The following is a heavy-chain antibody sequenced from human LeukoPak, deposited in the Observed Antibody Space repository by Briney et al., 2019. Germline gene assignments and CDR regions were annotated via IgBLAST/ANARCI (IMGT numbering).Heavy chain of an antibody. CDR3: ALSAWGSSSYYYYYYGMDV. J-gene: IGHJ6*02. Sequence: SETLSLTCTVSGGSISSSGYYWGWIRQPPGKGLEWIGRIYTSGSTNYNPSLKSRVTMSVDTSKNQFSLKLSSVTAADTAVYYCALSAWGSSSYYYYYYGMDVWGQGTTVTVSS. CDR1: GGSISSSGYY. V-gene: IGHV4-39*07. CDR2: IYTSGST. D-gene: IGHD6-13*01.